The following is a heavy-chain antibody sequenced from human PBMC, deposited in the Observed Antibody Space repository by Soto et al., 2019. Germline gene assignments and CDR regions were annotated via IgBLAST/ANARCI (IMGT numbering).Heavy chain of an antibody. CDR1: GYTFTSYG. V-gene: IGHV1-18*01. CDR2: MSAYNGNT. D-gene: IGHD2-2*01. Sequence: ASVKVSCKASGYTFTSYGISWVRQAPGQGLAWMGWMSAYNGNTNYAQKLQGRGTMTTDTPTSTAYMELRSLRSDDPAVYYCARDLGVCCSASCPRFDYWGQGTLVTVSS. J-gene: IGHJ4*02. CDR3: ARDLGVCCSASCPRFDY.